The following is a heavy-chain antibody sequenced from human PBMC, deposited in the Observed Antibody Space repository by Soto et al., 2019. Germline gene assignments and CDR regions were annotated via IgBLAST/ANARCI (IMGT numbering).Heavy chain of an antibody. CDR3: TQRGWAGAWFGSYASRNSDGMDA. CDR2: IYWDDDK. Sequence: QITLKESGPTLVKPTQTLTLTCTFSGFSLSTSGVGVGWIRQPPGKALEWLALIYWDDDKPYSPSLRSRLSNSKDTSENQVFHTTTSSDPVDTAIYPCTQRGWAGAWFGSYASRNSDGMDAWGQRTTLT. D-gene: IGHD3-10*01. V-gene: IGHV2-5*02. CDR1: GFSLSTSGVG. J-gene: IGHJ6*02.